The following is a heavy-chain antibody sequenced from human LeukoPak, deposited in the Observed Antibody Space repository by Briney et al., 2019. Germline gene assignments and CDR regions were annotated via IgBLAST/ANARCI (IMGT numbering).Heavy chain of an antibody. V-gene: IGHV4-59*01. CDR3: AREWSAFDY. D-gene: IGHD2-15*01. Sequence: SETLSLTCTVSGASISSYYWSWIRQPPGKGLEWIGYIFHDGSTSYNPSLKSRVTISVDTSKNQFSLKLRSVTAADTAVYYFAREWSAFDYWGRGTLVTVSS. J-gene: IGHJ4*02. CDR2: IFHDGST. CDR1: GASISSYY.